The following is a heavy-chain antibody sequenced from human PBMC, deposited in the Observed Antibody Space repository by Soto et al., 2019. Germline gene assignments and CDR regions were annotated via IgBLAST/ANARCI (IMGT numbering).Heavy chain of an antibody. V-gene: IGHV3-23*01. CDR1: GFTFSNYA. D-gene: IGHD3-10*01. CDR2: ISGNGGTT. CDR3: AKNYYGSGSHYDY. J-gene: IGHJ4*02. Sequence: GGSLRLSCAASGFTFSNYAMSWIRQAPGKGLEWVSVISGNGGTTYYGDSVKGRFTISRDNSKNTLYLQMNSLRAEDTAEYYCAKNYYGSGSHYDYWGQGTLVTVSS.